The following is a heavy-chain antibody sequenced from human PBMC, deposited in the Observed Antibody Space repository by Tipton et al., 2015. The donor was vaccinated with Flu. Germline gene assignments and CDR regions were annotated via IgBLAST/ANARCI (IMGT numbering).Heavy chain of an antibody. J-gene: IGHJ3*02. CDR3: ARHPSSLGAFDI. CDR1: GYSISSGYY. V-gene: IGHV4-38-2*01. CDR2: IYHSGST. D-gene: IGHD7-27*01. Sequence: GLVKPSETLSLTCAVSGYSISSGYYWGWIRQPPGKGLEWIGSIYHSGSTYYNPSLKSRVTISVDTSKNQFSLELSSVTAADTAVYYCARHPSSLGAFDIWGQGTMVTVSS.